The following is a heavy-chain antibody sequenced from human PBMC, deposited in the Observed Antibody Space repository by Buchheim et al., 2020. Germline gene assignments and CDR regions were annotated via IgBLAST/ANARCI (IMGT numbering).Heavy chain of an antibody. CDR1: GGSTSSYY. J-gene: IGHJ6*02. V-gene: IGHV4-59*01. Sequence: QVQLQESGPGLVKPSETLSLTCTVSGGSTSSYYWSWIRQPPGKGLEWIGYIYYSGSTNYNPSLKSRVTISVDTSKNQFSLKLSSVTAADTAVYYCARGLRDYYDYVWGSYRANYYYYGMDVWGQGTT. D-gene: IGHD3-16*02. CDR2: IYYSGST. CDR3: ARGLRDYYDYVWGSYRANYYYYGMDV.